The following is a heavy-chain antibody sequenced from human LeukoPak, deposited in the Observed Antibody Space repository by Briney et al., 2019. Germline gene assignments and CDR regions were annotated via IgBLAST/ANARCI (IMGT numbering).Heavy chain of an antibody. CDR1: GGXISSSSYY. Sequence: PSETLSLTCTVSGGXISSSSYYWGWIRQPPGKGLEWIGSIYYSGSTYYNPSLKSRVTISVDTSKNQFSLKLSSVTAADTAVYYCARQVTVGATISYWGQGTLVTVSS. CDR2: IYYSGST. V-gene: IGHV4-39*01. D-gene: IGHD1-26*01. CDR3: ARQVTVGATISY. J-gene: IGHJ4*02.